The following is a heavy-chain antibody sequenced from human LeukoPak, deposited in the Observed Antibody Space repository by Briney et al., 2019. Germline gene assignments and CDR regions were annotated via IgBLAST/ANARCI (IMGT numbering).Heavy chain of an antibody. CDR1: AFSFSAYN. V-gene: IGHV3-48*01. J-gene: IGHJ6*03. Sequence: GGSLRPSCAASAFSFSAYNMNWVRQAPGKGLEWVSYITSSSSTIYYADSVEGRFTISRDNAKNSLYLQMNSLRAEDTAVYYCARETTSFYYMDVWGKGTTVTVSS. CDR2: ITSSSSTI. D-gene: IGHD1/OR15-1a*01. CDR3: ARETTSFYYMDV.